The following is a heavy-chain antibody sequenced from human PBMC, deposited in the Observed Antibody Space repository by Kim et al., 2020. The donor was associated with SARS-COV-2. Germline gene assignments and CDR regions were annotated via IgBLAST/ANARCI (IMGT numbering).Heavy chain of an antibody. CDR1: GYTFTSYA. CDR3: ARDVDILTGYYNWRPLGYYGMDV. J-gene: IGHJ6*02. V-gene: IGHV1-3*01. CDR2: INAGNGNT. Sequence: ASVKVSCKASGYTFTSYAMHWVRQAPGQRLEWMGWINAGNGNTKYSQKFQGRVTITRDTSASTAYMELSSLRSEDTAVYYCARDVDILTGYYNWRPLGYYGMDVWGQGTTVTVSS. D-gene: IGHD3-9*01.